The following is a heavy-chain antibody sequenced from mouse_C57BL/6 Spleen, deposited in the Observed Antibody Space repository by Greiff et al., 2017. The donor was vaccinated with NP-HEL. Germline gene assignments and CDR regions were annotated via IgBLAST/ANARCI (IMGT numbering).Heavy chain of an antibody. CDR1: GFTFSSYA. Sequence: EVQVVESGGGLVKPGGSLKLSCAASGFTFSSYAMSWVRQTPEKRLEWVATISDGGSYTYYPDNVKGRFTLSRDNAKNNLYLQMSHLKSEDTAMYYCARDQTYYSNYDGFAYWGQGTLVTVSA. J-gene: IGHJ3*01. CDR3: ARDQTYYSNYDGFAY. CDR2: ISDGGSYT. D-gene: IGHD2-5*01. V-gene: IGHV5-4*01.